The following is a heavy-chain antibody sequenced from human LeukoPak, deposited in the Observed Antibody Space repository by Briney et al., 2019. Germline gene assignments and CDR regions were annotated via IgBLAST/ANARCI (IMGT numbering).Heavy chain of an antibody. D-gene: IGHD3-16*01. V-gene: IGHV3-7*01. CDR3: ARDLGVYYFDY. Sequence: WGSLRLSCAASGFTFSSYWMSWVRQAPGKGLEWVANIKQDGSEKYYVDSVKGRFTIPRDNAKNSLYLQMNSLRVEDTAVYYCARDLGVYYFDYWGQGTLVTVSS. CDR1: GFTFSSYW. J-gene: IGHJ4*02. CDR2: IKQDGSEK.